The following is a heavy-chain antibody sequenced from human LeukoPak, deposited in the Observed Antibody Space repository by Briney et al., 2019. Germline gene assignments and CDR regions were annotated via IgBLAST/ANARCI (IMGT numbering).Heavy chain of an antibody. V-gene: IGHV3-30*18. CDR3: AKDGSKAFDI. D-gene: IGHD2-2*03. Sequence: GGSLRLSCAASGFTFRSYDMHWVRQAPGKGLEWVAVISYDGSNKYYADSVKGRFTIFRDNSKNTLYLQMNSLRAEDTAVYYCAKDGSKAFDIWGQGTMVTVSS. CDR2: ISYDGSNK. CDR1: GFTFRSYD. J-gene: IGHJ3*02.